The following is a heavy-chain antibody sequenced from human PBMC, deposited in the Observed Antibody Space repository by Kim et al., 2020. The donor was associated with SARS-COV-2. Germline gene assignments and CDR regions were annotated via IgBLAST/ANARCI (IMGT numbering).Heavy chain of an antibody. Sequence: SETLSLTCAVYGGSFSGYYWSWIRQPPGKGLEWIGEINHSGSTNYNPSLKSRVTISVDTSKNQFSLKLSSVTAADTAVYYCARGRYSSSWYGGSGWFDPWGPGTVVTVSS. CDR1: GGSFSGYY. J-gene: IGHJ5*02. CDR3: ARGRYSSSWYGGSGWFDP. CDR2: INHSGST. D-gene: IGHD6-13*01. V-gene: IGHV4-34*01.